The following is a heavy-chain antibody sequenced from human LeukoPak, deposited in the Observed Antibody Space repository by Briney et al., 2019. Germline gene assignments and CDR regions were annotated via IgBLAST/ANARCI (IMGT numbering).Heavy chain of an antibody. J-gene: IGHJ5*02. D-gene: IGHD4-17*01. V-gene: IGHV4-61*02. Sequence: SETLSLTCTVSGGSISSGSYYWSWIRQPAGKGLEWIGRIYTSGGTNYNPSLKSRATISVDTSKNQFSLKLSSVTAADTAVYYCAREVSTVTTWYWFDPWGQGTLVTVSS. CDR1: GGSISSGSYY. CDR2: IYTSGGT. CDR3: AREVSTVTTWYWFDP.